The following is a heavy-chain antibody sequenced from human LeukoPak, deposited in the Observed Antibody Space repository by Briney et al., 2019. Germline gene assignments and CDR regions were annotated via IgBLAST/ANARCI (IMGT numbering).Heavy chain of an antibody. CDR1: GFTVSSNY. Sequence: GGSLRLSCAASGFTVSSNYMNWVRQAPGKGLEWVSVIYSGGSTSYADSVKGRFTISRDNSKNTLDLQMNSLRAEDTAVYYCAKHIAAAAFDYWGQGTLVTVSS. D-gene: IGHD6-13*01. CDR3: AKHIAAAAFDY. CDR2: IYSGGST. J-gene: IGHJ4*02. V-gene: IGHV3-66*04.